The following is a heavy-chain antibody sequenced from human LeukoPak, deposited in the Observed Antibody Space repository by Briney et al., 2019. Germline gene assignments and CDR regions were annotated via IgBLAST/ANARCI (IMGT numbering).Heavy chain of an antibody. Sequence: SETLSLTCTVSGGSISSSSYYWGWIRQPPGKGLEWIGSIFYSGSTYYNPSLKSRVTISLDTSKNQFSLKLTSVTAADTAVYYCASVRGYSSGWYASGFDPWGQGTLVTVSS. CDR2: IFYSGST. CDR3: ASVRGYSSGWYASGFDP. D-gene: IGHD6-19*01. CDR1: GGSISSSSYY. J-gene: IGHJ5*02. V-gene: IGHV4-39*07.